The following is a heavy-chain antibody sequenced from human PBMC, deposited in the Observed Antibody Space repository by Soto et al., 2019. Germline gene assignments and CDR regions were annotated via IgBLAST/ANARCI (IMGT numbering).Heavy chain of an antibody. CDR1: GHNFGNSW. V-gene: IGHV5-51*03. CDR2: SYPDHSKT. Sequence: EVQLVQSGAEVKKPGESLKISCKASGHNFGNSWIGWVRQISGKGLEWVGISYPDHSKTLYSPSFQGQVTISVDKSISTVYLQWSRLKASETATYYCAGRRDFVTLLDPWGQGTLVTVSS. CDR3: AGRRDFVTLLDP. J-gene: IGHJ5*02.